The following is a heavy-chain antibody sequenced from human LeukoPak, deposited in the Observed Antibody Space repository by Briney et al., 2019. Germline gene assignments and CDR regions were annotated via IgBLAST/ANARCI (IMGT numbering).Heavy chain of an antibody. D-gene: IGHD3-10*01. Sequence: GGALRLSCAASGFTFRTYGMHWVRQAPGKGLEGVAVICYDGSNKYYADSVKGRFTISRDNSKNTLYLQMNSLRGEDTAVYYCAKDYFGSGSTINYWGQGTLVTVSS. CDR2: ICYDGSNK. J-gene: IGHJ4*02. V-gene: IGHV3-33*06. CDR3: AKDYFGSGSTINY. CDR1: GFTFRTYG.